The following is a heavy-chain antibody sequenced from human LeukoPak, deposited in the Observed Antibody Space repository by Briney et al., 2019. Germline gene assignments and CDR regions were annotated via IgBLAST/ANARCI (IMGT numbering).Heavy chain of an antibody. CDR2: IYSGGGT. V-gene: IGHV3-53*01. J-gene: IGHJ4*02. CDR1: GFTVSSNY. CDR3: AKWRRGGWSLDY. Sequence: PGGSLRLSCAASGFTVSSNYMTWVRQAPGKGLEWVSVIYSGGGTYCADSVKGRFTISRDNFKNTLYLQMNSLRAEDTAVYYCAKWRRGGWSLDYWGQGTLVTVSS. D-gene: IGHD6-19*01.